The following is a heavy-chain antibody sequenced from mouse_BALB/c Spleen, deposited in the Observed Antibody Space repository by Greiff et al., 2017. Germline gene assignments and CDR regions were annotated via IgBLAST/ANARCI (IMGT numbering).Heavy chain of an antibody. J-gene: IGHJ3*01. V-gene: IGHV14-3*02. CDR1: GFNIKDTY. CDR3: ARGGSQRGFAY. Sequence: DVQLQESGAELVKPGASVKLSCTASGFNIKDTYMHWVKQRPEQGLEWIGRIDPANGNTKYDPKFQGKATITADTSSNTAYLQLSSLTSEDTAVYYCARGGSQRGFAYWGQGTLVTVSA. CDR2: IDPANGNT.